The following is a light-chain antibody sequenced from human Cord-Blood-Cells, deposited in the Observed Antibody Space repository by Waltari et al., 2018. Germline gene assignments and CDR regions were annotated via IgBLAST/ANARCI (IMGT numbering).Light chain of an antibody. V-gene: IGLV3-25*03. J-gene: IGLJ1*01. Sequence: SYELTQPPSVSVSPGQTARITCSGDALPKQYAYWYQQKPGQAPVLVIYKDSERPSGFPERFSGSSSVTTVTLTISGVQAEDEADYYCQSADSSGTYVFGTGTKVTVL. CDR1: ALPKQY. CDR3: QSADSSGTYV. CDR2: KDS.